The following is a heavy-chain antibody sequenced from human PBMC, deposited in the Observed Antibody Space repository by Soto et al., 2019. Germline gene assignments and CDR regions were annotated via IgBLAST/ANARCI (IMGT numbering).Heavy chain of an antibody. D-gene: IGHD3-3*01. J-gene: IGHJ4*02. V-gene: IGHV3-30*18. Sequence: GGSLRLSCAASGFTFSSYGMHWVRQAPGKGLEWVAVISYDGSNKYYADSVKGRFTISRDNSKNTLYLQMNSLRAEDTAVYYCAKGWGAFWSGREPYYFDYWGQGTLVTVSS. CDR1: GFTFSSYG. CDR3: AKGWGAFWSGREPYYFDY. CDR2: ISYDGSNK.